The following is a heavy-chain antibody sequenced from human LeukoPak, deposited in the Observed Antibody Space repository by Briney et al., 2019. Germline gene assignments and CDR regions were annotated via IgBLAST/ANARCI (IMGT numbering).Heavy chain of an antibody. CDR1: GGSFSGYY. CDR2: INHSGST. Sequence: SETLSLTCAVYGGSFSGYYLSWIRQPPGKGLEWIGEINHSGSTNYNPSLKSRVTISVDTSKNQFSLKLSSVTAADTAVYYCARRGRGYCSSTSCYRAGAFDIWGQGTMVTVSS. J-gene: IGHJ3*02. V-gene: IGHV4-34*01. D-gene: IGHD2-2*02. CDR3: ARRGRGYCSSTSCYRAGAFDI.